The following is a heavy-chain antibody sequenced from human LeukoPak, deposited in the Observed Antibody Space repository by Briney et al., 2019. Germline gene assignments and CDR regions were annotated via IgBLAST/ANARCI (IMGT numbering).Heavy chain of an antibody. Sequence: GKSLRLSCAASGFTFSGYPIHWVRQAPGKGLEWVAVISYDGSNKYYADSVKGRFTISRDNSKNTLYLQMNSLRAEDTAVYYCAESGYSGYDFDYWGQGTLVTVSS. CDR3: AESGYSGYDFDY. J-gene: IGHJ4*02. CDR2: ISYDGSNK. CDR1: GFTFSGYP. D-gene: IGHD5-12*01. V-gene: IGHV3-30*14.